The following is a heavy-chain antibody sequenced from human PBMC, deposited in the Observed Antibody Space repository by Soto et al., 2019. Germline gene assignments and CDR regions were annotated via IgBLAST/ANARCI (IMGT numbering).Heavy chain of an antibody. CDR2: IYYSGST. V-gene: IGHV4-39*01. J-gene: IGHJ4*02. CDR1: GGSISSSYY. CDR3: ARLQVGAGDY. Sequence: PSETLSLTCTVSGGSISSSYYWGCIRQPPGKGLEWIGNIYYSGSTYYNPSLKSRVTISVDTSKNQFSLKLSSVTAADTAVYYCARLQVGAGDYWGQGTLVTVSS. D-gene: IGHD1-26*01.